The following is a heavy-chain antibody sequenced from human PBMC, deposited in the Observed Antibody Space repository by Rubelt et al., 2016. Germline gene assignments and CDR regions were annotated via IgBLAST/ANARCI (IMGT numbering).Heavy chain of an antibody. Sequence: EVQLVQSGAEVKKPGESLKISCQGSGYNFAKSWIGWVRQMSGKGLEWTGIIYPGDSDTRYNPHFRGQVTMSAEKSISTAYLKWSSLKASDTAMYYCARLPQNTYYFDYWGQGALVMVSS. J-gene: IGHJ4*02. CDR3: ARLPQNTYYFDY. V-gene: IGHV5-51*03. CDR1: GYNFAKSW. CDR2: IYPGDSDT.